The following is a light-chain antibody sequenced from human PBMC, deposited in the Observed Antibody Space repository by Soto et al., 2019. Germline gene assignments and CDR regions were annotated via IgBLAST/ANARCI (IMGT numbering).Light chain of an antibody. Sequence: DIQMTQSPSILSASVGDRVTITCRASQSINNWVAWYQQKPGEAPKLLVYKASILGSGVPSRFSGSASGTEFTLTINSLQPDDFAIYYCQQYTSYSWLSFGGGTKV. CDR3: QQYTSYSWLS. CDR2: KAS. J-gene: IGKJ4*01. V-gene: IGKV1-5*03. CDR1: QSINNW.